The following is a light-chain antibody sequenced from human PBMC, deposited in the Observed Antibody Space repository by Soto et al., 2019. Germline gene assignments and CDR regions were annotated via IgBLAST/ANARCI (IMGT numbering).Light chain of an antibody. V-gene: IGKV4-1*01. CDR2: WAS. J-gene: IGKJ2*01. CDR3: QQYYGTPYT. Sequence: DIVMTQSPDSLAVSLGERATLNCKSSQSLLYSSNNKNYLAWYQQKPGQPPKLLIYWASIRESGVPDRFSGSGSGTHFSLTISSLQAEDVAVYYCQQYYGTPYTFGQGTKLEIK. CDR1: QSLLYSSNNKNY.